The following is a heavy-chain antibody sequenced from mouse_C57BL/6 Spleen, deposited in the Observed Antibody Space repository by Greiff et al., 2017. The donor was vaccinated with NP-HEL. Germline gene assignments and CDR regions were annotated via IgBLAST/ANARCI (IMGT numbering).Heavy chain of an antibody. J-gene: IGHJ3*01. Sequence: VQLQQSGAELVRPGTSVKVSCKASGYAFTNYLIEWVKQRPGQGLEWIGVINPGSGGTNYNEKFKGKATLTADKSSSPAYMQLSSLTSEDSAVYFCARSERQLRLLVYWGQGTLVTVSA. CDR1: GYAFTNYL. CDR2: INPGSGGT. CDR3: ARSERQLRLLVY. D-gene: IGHD3-2*02. V-gene: IGHV1-54*01.